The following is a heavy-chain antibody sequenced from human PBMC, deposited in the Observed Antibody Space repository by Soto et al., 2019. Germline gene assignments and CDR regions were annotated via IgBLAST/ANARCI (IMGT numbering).Heavy chain of an antibody. J-gene: IGHJ6*01. Sequence: WESXRLSCSSSGFTFSSYGIHWFRHAPGKGLELVAVIWYDGSNKYYADSVNGRFKISRDNSKNTLYLQMNSLRAEDTAVYYCARGMVRGVGSYGMEVWGQGTTVNVSS. CDR2: IWYDGSNK. CDR1: GFTFSSYG. CDR3: ARGMVRGVGSYGMEV. D-gene: IGHD3-10*01. V-gene: IGHV3-33*01.